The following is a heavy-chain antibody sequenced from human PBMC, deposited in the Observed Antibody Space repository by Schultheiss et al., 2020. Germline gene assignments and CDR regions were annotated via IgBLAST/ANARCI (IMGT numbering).Heavy chain of an antibody. CDR1: GGSISSGGYY. Sequence: SETLSLTCTVSGGSISSGGYYWSWIRQHPGKGLEWIGYIYYSGSTYYNPSIKSRVTISVDTSKNQFSLKLSSVTAADTAVYYCARVESGYDSYFDYWGQGTLVTVSS. D-gene: IGHD5-12*01. CDR2: IYYSGST. V-gene: IGHV4-61*08. J-gene: IGHJ4*02. CDR3: ARVESGYDSYFDY.